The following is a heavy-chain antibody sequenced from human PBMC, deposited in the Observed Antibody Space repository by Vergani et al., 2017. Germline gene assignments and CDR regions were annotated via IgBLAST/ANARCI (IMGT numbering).Heavy chain of an antibody. CDR1: AGSISTGGYY. CDR2: IYYSRGT. D-gene: IGHD1-1*01. CDR3: ARGSYTATWNRGPSPRMDV. J-gene: IGHJ6*04. V-gene: IGHV4-31*03. Sequence: QVQLQESGPGLVKPSQTLSLTCTVSAGSISTGGYYWTWIRHHPGKGLEWIWSIYYSRGTYYNPSLKSRLTISVDTSKNQFSLSLTSVTAADTAVYYCARGSYTATWNRGPSPRMDVWGKGTMVTVSS.